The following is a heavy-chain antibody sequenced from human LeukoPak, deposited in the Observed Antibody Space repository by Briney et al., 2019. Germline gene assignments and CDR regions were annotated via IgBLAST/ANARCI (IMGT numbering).Heavy chain of an antibody. CDR1: GDSISTYY. J-gene: IGHJ4*02. CDR2: IYYSGST. D-gene: IGHD5/OR15-5a*01. V-gene: IGHV4-59*01. CDR3: ARGIPERYNVCPAFDY. Sequence: PSETLSLTCTVSGDSISTYYWSWIRQPPGKGLEWLGYIYYSGSTNYNTPLKSRVTLSQDTPQNQSSLKLTSVTAARTRVYYCARGIPERYNVCPAFDYWGQGTLVTVS.